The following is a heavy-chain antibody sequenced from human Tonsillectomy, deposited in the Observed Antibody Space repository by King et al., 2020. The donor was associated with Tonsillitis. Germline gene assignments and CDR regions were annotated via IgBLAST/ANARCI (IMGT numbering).Heavy chain of an antibody. Sequence: QLVQSGAEVKEPGASVTVSCKASGYTFSTYGITWVRQAPGQGLEWLGWISAYDDRANYEQNLQGRVTMTTDTSTSTAYMELRALTPVDTAVYYCARTASGSRRIRPYLQNNWFDPWGQGTLVTVSS. CDR1: GYTFSTYG. CDR2: ISAYDDRA. V-gene: IGHV1-18*01. CDR3: ARTASGSRRIRPYLQNNWFDP. J-gene: IGHJ5*02. D-gene: IGHD2-15*01.